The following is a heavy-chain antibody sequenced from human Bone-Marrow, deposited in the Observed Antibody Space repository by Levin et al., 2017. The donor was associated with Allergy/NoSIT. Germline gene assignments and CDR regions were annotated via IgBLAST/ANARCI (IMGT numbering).Heavy chain of an antibody. Sequence: GASVKVSCKASGGTFSTYAVSWVRQAPGQGLEWMGRIIPTFGTADYAQKFQGRVTITANEFTTTAFMELNSLRSDDTAVYYCARRTAAVDDAFDVWGQGTTVIV. CDR1: GGTFSTYA. CDR2: IIPTFGTA. D-gene: IGHD2-15*01. J-gene: IGHJ3*01. CDR3: ARRTAAVDDAFDV. V-gene: IGHV1-69*13.